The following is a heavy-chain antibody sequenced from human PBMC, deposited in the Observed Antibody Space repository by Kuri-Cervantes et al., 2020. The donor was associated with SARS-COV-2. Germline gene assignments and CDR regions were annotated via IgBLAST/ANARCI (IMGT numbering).Heavy chain of an antibody. CDR2: IEEDGSEK. CDR3: AREGLGTNDAFDI. D-gene: IGHD3-16*01. CDR1: GFTVSSNY. J-gene: IGHJ3*02. Sequence: GESLKISCAASGFTVSSNYMSWVRQAPGKGLEWVANIEEDGSEKTYVDSVKGRFTISRGNAKNSLYLQMNSLRAEDTAVYYCAREGLGTNDAFDIWGQGTTVTVSS. V-gene: IGHV3-7*03.